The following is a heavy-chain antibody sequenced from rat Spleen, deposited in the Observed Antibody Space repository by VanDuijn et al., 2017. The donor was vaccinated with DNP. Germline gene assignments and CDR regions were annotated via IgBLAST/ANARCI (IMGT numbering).Heavy chain of an antibody. CDR1: GYSITSNY. Sequence: EVQLQESGPGLVKPSQSLSLTCSVTGYSITSNYWGWIRKFPGNKMEWIGHISYSGRTTYNPSLKSRISITRDTSKNQFFLQLNSVSTEATATYYCARWKIGPHYFDYWGQGIMVTVSS. CDR2: ISYSGRT. CDR3: ARWKIGPHYFDY. J-gene: IGHJ2*01. D-gene: IGHD1-5*01. V-gene: IGHV3-1*01.